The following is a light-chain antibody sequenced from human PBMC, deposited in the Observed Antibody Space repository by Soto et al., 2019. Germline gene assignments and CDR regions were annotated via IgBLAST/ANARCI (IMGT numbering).Light chain of an antibody. CDR1: QSVSSSY. CDR3: QQYGSSLFT. V-gene: IGKV3-20*01. J-gene: IGKJ3*01. Sequence: EIVLTQSPGTLSLSPGERATLSCRASQSVSSSYLAWYQQKPGQAPRLLIYGASSRATGIPDRFSGRGSGTDFTRTISRLEPEDFAVYYCQQYGSSLFTFGPGTKVDIK. CDR2: GAS.